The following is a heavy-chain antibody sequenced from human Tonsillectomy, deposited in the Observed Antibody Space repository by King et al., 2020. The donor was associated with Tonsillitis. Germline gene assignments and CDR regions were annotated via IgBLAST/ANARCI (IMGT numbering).Heavy chain of an antibody. CDR3: AKDDVGRWLRQLFRGSPHFDY. CDR1: GFTFSSYA. J-gene: IGHJ4*02. Sequence: VQLVESGGGLVQPGGSLRLSCAASGFTFSSYAMSWVRQAPGKGLEWVSAISGSGGSTYYADSVKGRFTISRDNSKNTLYLQMNSLRAEDTAVYYCAKDDVGRWLRQLFRGSPHFDYWGQGTLVTVSS. V-gene: IGHV3-23*04. CDR2: ISGSGGST. D-gene: IGHD5-24*01.